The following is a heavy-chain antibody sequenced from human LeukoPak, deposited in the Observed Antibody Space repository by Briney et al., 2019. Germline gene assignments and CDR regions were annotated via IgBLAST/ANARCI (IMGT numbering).Heavy chain of an antibody. CDR1: GFTFSSYS. D-gene: IGHD3-10*01. V-gene: IGHV3-30*18. Sequence: GGSLRLSCAASGFTFSSYSMHWVRQAPGKGLEWVAVISYDGSNKYYADSVKGRFTISRDNSKNTLYLQMNSLRAEDTAVYYCAKDLELSSNPDYWGQGTLVTVSS. J-gene: IGHJ4*02. CDR3: AKDLELSSNPDY. CDR2: ISYDGSNK.